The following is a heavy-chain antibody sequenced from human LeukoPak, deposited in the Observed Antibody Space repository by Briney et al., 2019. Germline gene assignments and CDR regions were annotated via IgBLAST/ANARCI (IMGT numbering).Heavy chain of an antibody. J-gene: IGHJ4*02. CDR2: INTDETST. CDR1: GFTFSSYW. V-gene: IGHV3-74*01. CDR3: ARKASNFDY. Sequence: GGSLTLSCAASGFTFSSYWMHWVRQAPGKGLVWVSRINTDETSTYYADSVKGRFTISRDNAKNTLYLQMSSLRAEDTAVYYCARKASNFDYWGQGTLVTVSS.